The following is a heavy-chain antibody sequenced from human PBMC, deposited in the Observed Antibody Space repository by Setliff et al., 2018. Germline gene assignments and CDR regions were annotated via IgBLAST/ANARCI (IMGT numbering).Heavy chain of an antibody. J-gene: IGHJ1*01. Sequence: LSLTCNVSGGSVSSTSHYWGWIRQPPGKGMEWIGSVYYSGYTYYNPFLQSRVTISVDMSKNQFSMKLTSVTAADTAVYYCARVDFTMIQGVLGLWGQGTLVTVSS. D-gene: IGHD3-10*01. CDR2: VYYSGYT. V-gene: IGHV4-39*07. CDR3: ARVDFTMIQGVLGL. CDR1: GGSVSSTSHY.